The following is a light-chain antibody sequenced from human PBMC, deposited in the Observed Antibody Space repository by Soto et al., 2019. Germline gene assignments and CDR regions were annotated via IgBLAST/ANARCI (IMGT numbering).Light chain of an antibody. CDR1: QSVTGTN. Sequence: EIVLTQSPGTLSLSPGEGATLSCRASQSVTGTNLAWYQQRAGQAPRLHIYDAVRRATGIPDRFSGSGSGTDFTLNISRLEPEDFEVYYCHQYGSSLGTFGQGTKVEI. CDR3: HQYGSSLGT. CDR2: DAV. V-gene: IGKV3-20*01. J-gene: IGKJ2*01.